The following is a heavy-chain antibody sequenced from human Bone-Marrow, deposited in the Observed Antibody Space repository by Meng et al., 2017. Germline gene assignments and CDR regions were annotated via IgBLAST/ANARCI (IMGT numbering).Heavy chain of an antibody. CDR3: TMYTTGHI. Sequence: GESLKISCAASGFTFSSYAMHWVRQAPGKGLEWVAVISYDGSNKYYADSVKGRFTISRDDSTNTAYLQMNSLIIEDTAVYYCTMYTTGHIWGQGTMVTVSS. D-gene: IGHD6-19*01. V-gene: IGHV3-30*04. CDR1: GFTFSSYA. CDR2: ISYDGSNK. J-gene: IGHJ3*02.